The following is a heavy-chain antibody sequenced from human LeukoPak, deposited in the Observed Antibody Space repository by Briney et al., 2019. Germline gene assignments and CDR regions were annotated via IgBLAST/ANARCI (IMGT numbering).Heavy chain of an antibody. CDR2: IGTAGDT. CDR3: ARVAYYYDSSGYYQYYFDY. V-gene: IGHV3-13*01. D-gene: IGHD3-22*01. J-gene: IGHJ4*02. Sequence: GGSLRLSCAASGFTFSSYDMHWVRQAPGKGLEWVSAIGTAGDTYYPGSVKGRFTISRENAKNSLYLQMNSLRAGDTAVYYCARVAYYYDSSGYYQYYFDYWGQGTLVTVSS. CDR1: GFTFSSYD.